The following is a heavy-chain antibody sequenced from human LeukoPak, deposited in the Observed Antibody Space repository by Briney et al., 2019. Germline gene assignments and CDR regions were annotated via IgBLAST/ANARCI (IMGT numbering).Heavy chain of an antibody. D-gene: IGHD2-2*01. CDR1: GFTFSSYA. J-gene: IGHJ6*02. V-gene: IGHV3-30*04. CDR3: ARVRAGYCTSTSCYTGMDV. Sequence: GRSLRLSCAASGFTFSSYAMHWVRQAPGKGLEWVAVISYDGSNEYYADSVRGRFTISRDNSKFTLYMQMNSLRAEDTAVYYCARVRAGYCTSTSCYTGMDVWGQGTTVTVSS. CDR2: ISYDGSNE.